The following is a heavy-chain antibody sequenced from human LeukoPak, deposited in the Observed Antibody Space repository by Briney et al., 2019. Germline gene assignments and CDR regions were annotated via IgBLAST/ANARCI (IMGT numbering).Heavy chain of an antibody. V-gene: IGHV3-21*01. CDR2: ISSSSTYI. Sequence: GGSLRLSCAASGFTFSNYNMNWVRQAPGKGLEWVSSISSSSTYIYYADSLKGRFTISRDNAKNSLYLRMNSLRAEDTAVYYCARDRAPEAFDIWGQGTMVTVSS. D-gene: IGHD1-14*01. CDR1: GFTFSNYN. CDR3: ARDRAPEAFDI. J-gene: IGHJ3*02.